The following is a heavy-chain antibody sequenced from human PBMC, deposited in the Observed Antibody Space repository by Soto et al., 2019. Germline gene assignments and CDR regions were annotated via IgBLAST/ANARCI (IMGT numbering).Heavy chain of an antibody. D-gene: IGHD5-12*01. Sequence: PGESLKISCKGSGYSFTSYWIGWVRQMPGKGLEWMGIIYPGDSDTRYSPSFQGQVTISADKSISTAYLQWSSLKASDTAMYYCERLGMATVETYYFDYWGQGTLVTVYS. CDR2: IYPGDSDT. J-gene: IGHJ4*02. V-gene: IGHV5-51*01. CDR1: GYSFTSYW. CDR3: ERLGMATVETYYFDY.